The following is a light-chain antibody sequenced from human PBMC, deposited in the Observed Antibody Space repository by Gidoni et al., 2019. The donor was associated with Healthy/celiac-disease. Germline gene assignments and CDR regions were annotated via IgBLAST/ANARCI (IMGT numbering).Light chain of an antibody. CDR3: NSRDSSGNHHVV. CDR2: GKT. Sequence: SSELTQEPAVSVALGQTVRITCQGDSLRSDYASWYQQKPGQAPALVIYGKTNRPSGSPDRFSGSSSGNTASLTITGAQAEDEADYYCNSRDSSGNHHVVFGGGTKLTVL. J-gene: IGLJ2*01. CDR1: SLRSDY. V-gene: IGLV3-19*01.